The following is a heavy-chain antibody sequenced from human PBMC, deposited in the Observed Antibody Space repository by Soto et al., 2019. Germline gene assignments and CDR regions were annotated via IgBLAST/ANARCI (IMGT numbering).Heavy chain of an antibody. J-gene: IGHJ5*02. Sequence: SEKVSRKASGFSFTGYYILWLRQAPGQGLEWMGWINAHSGGTEYAQKFQGRDTLTRDTSIATAYLTLTSLTSDATALYYCAKDLARQLAYWLDPWGQGAQVTVSS. D-gene: IGHD3-16*01. CDR3: AKDLARQLAYWLDP. CDR2: INAHSGGT. CDR1: GFSFTGYY. V-gene: IGHV1-2*02.